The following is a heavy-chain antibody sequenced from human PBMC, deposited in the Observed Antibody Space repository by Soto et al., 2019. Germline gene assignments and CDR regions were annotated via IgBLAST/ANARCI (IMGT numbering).Heavy chain of an antibody. CDR2: ISSSGRTI. J-gene: IGHJ5*02. CDR1: GFTFSDYY. V-gene: IGHV3-11*01. CDR3: ARDEEGVLRYFEWFKSGWFDP. Sequence: QVQLVESGGGLVKPGGSLRLSCAASGFTFSDYYMSWIRQAPGTGLEWVSYISSSGRTIYYADSVKGRFTISRDNAKNSLYLQMNSLRAEDTAVYYCARDEEGVLRYFEWFKSGWFDPWGQGTLVTVSS. D-gene: IGHD3-9*01.